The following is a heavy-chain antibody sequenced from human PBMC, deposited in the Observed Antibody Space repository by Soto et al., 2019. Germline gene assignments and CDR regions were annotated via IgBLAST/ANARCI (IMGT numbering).Heavy chain of an antibody. J-gene: IGHJ3*02. D-gene: IGHD1-26*01. V-gene: IGHV3-21*01. CDR1: GFTFSSYS. CDR3: EREWRPYYAFDI. Sequence: EVQLVESGGGLVKPGGSLRLSCAASGFTFSSYSMNWVRQAPGKGLEWVSSISSSSSYIYYADSVKGRVTISRDNAKNSLYLQMNSLRAADTAVYYCEREWRPYYAFDIWGQGTMVTVSS. CDR2: ISSSSSYI.